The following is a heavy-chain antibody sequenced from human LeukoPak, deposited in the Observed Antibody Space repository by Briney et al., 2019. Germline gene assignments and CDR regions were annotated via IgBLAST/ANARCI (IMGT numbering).Heavy chain of an antibody. CDR1: GFTFSTYW. CDR2: IKQDGSEK. V-gene: IGHV3-7*01. Sequence: PGGSLRLSCAASGFTFSTYWMSWVRQAPGKGLEWVANIKQDGSEKDYVDSVKGRFTISRDNAKNSLYLQMDSLRAEDTAVYYCARVSQRLSASSDIWGQGTMVTVSS. J-gene: IGHJ3*02. CDR3: ARVSQRLSASSDI. D-gene: IGHD2/OR15-2a*01.